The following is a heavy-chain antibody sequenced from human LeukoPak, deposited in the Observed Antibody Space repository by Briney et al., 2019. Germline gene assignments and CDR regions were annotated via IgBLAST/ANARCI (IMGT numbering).Heavy chain of an antibody. CDR2: IYTSGST. V-gene: IGHV4-4*07. J-gene: IGHJ3*02. D-gene: IGHD3-22*01. Sequence: PSETLSLTCTVSGGSISSYYWSWIRQPAGKGLEWIGRIYTSGSTDYNLSLKSRVTMSVDTSKNQFSLKLSSVTAADTAVYYCAHYYDSRGVGAFDIWGQGTMVTVSS. CDR3: AHYYDSRGVGAFDI. CDR1: GGSISSYY.